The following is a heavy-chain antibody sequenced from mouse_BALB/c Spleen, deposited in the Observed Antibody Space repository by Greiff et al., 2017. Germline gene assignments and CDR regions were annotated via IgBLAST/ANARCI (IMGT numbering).Heavy chain of an antibody. CDR2: IDPETGGT. D-gene: IGHD1-1*01. V-gene: IGHV1-15*01. J-gene: IGHJ2*01. CDR3: TRAGSSYYFDY. CDR1: GYTFTDYE. Sequence: VQLQESGAELVRPGASVTLSCKASGYTFTDYEMHWVKQTPVHGLEWIGAIDPETGGTAYNQKFKGKATLTADKSSSTAYMELRSLTSEDSAVYYCTRAGSSYYFDYWGQGTTLTVSS.